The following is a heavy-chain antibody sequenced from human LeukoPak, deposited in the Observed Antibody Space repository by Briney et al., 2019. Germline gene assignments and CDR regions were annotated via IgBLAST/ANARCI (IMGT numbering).Heavy chain of an antibody. Sequence: GGSLRLSCAASGFTFSSYGMHWVRQAPGEGLEWVALIYYDGSNEYYADSVKGRFTIPRDNSKNTLYLQMNSLRAEDTAVYYCASLLIGVGMDVWGQGTTVTVSS. D-gene: IGHD3-16*01. J-gene: IGHJ6*02. CDR2: IYYDGSNE. CDR1: GFTFSSYG. CDR3: ASLLIGVGMDV. V-gene: IGHV3-33*01.